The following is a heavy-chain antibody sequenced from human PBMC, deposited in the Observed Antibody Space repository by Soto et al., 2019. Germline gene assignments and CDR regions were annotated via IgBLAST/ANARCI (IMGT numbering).Heavy chain of an antibody. D-gene: IGHD3-22*01. Sequence: QVQLQQWGAGLLKPSETLSLTCAVYGGSFSGYYWSWIRQPPGKGLEWIGEINHSGSTNYNPSLKSRVTISVDTSKNQFSLKLSSVTAADTAVYYCASSSGYPYYFDYWGQGTLVTVSS. J-gene: IGHJ4*02. CDR1: GGSFSGYY. CDR2: INHSGST. CDR3: ASSSGYPYYFDY. V-gene: IGHV4-34*01.